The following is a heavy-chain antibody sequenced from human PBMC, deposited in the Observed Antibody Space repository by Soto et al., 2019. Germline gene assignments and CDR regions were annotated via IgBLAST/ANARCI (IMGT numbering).Heavy chain of an antibody. V-gene: IGHV3-30*18. J-gene: IGHJ6*02. Sequence: GGSLRLSCAASGFTFSSYGMHWVRQAPGKGLEWVAVISYDGSNKYYADSVKGRFTISRDSSKNTLYLQMNSLRAEDTAVYYCAKDDYYDSSGYYLTYYYYGMDVWGQGTTVTVSS. CDR2: ISYDGSNK. CDR3: AKDDYYDSSGYYLTYYYYGMDV. D-gene: IGHD3-22*01. CDR1: GFTFSSYG.